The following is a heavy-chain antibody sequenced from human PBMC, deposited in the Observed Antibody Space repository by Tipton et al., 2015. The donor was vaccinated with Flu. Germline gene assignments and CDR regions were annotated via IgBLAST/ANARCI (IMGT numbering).Heavy chain of an antibody. CDR1: GGSISSYY. V-gene: IGHV4-59*01. Sequence: TLSLTCTVSGGSISSYYWSRIRQPPGKGLEWIGYIYYSGSTNYNPSLKSRVAISVDTSKNQFSLKLSSVTAADTAVYYCARGGSWGIVLMAFDPWGQGTLVTVSS. CDR2: IYYSGST. D-gene: IGHD2-8*01. CDR3: ARGGSWGIVLMAFDP. J-gene: IGHJ5*02.